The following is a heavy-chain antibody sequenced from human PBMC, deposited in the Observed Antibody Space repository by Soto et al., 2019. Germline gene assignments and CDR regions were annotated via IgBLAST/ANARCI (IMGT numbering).Heavy chain of an antibody. Sequence: SETLSLTCTVSGGSISSGGYYWSCILQHPGKGLEWIGYIYYSGSTYYNPSLKSRVTISVDTSKNQFSLKLSSVTAADTAVYYCARSGYSYGPNPLLYWGQGTLVTVSS. V-gene: IGHV4-31*03. CDR3: ARSGYSYGPNPLLY. CDR2: IYYSGST. D-gene: IGHD5-18*01. J-gene: IGHJ4*02. CDR1: GGSISSGGYY.